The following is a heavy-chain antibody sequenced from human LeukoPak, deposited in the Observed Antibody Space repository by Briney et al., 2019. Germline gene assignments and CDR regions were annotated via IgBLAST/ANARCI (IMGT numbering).Heavy chain of an antibody. CDR2: TYYRSTWYN. J-gene: IGHJ5*02. Sequence: SQTLSLTCAISVDSVSSNSVTWNWIRQSPSRGLEWRSRTYYRSTWYNDYAVSVRGRITVNPDTSKNQFSLHLNSVTPEDTAVYYCARRLTQYDCFDPWGQGILVTVSS. D-gene: IGHD2-2*01. CDR1: VDSVSSNSVT. CDR3: ARRLTQYDCFDP. V-gene: IGHV6-1*01.